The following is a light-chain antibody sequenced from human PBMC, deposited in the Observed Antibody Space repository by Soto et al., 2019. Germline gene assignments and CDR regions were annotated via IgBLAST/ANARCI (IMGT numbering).Light chain of an antibody. V-gene: IGKV3-20*01. Sequence: EIVLTQSPGTLSLSPGEGATLSCRASQSVSNNYLAWYQQKPGQAPRLLISGASSRAAGIPDRFSGSGSGTDFTLTISRLESEDFAVYYCQFYGSSPPHTFGQGTKLEIK. J-gene: IGKJ2*01. CDR2: GAS. CDR1: QSVSNNY. CDR3: QFYGSSPPHT.